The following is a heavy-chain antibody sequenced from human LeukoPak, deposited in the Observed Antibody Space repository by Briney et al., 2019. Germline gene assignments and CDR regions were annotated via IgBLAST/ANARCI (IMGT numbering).Heavy chain of an antibody. CDR2: MNPNSGNT. V-gene: IGHV1-8*01. Sequence: ASVKVSCKASGYTFTSYDINWVRQATGQGLEWMGWMNPNSGNTGYAQKFQGRVTMTRNTSISTAYMELSSLRSEDTAVYYCARVVLLWFGELLYYFDYWGQGTLVTVSS. CDR1: GYTFTSYD. D-gene: IGHD3-10*01. J-gene: IGHJ4*02. CDR3: ARVVLLWFGELLYYFDY.